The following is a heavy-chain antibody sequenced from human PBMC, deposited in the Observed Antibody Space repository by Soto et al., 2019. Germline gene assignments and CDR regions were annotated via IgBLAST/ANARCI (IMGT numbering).Heavy chain of an antibody. V-gene: IGHV1-69*01. CDR2: IIPIFGTA. J-gene: IGHJ6*02. Sequence: QVQLVQSGAEVKKPGSSLKVSCKASGGTFSSYAISWVRQAPGQGLEWMGGIIPIFGTANYAQKFQGRVTITADESTSTAYMELSSLRSEDTAVYYCARDYYDSSGYQGSYGMDVWGQGTTVTVSS. CDR1: GGTFSSYA. D-gene: IGHD3-22*01. CDR3: ARDYYDSSGYQGSYGMDV.